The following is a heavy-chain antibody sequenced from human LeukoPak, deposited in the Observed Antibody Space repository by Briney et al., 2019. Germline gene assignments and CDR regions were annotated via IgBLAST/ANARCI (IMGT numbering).Heavy chain of an antibody. CDR1: GGSISSYY. CDR2: IYTSGST. Sequence: PSETLSLTCTVSGGSISSYYWSWIRQPAGKGLEWIGRIYTSGSTNYNPSLKSRVTMSVDTSKNQFSLKLSSVTAADTAVYYCARDSEEQLFGAFDIWGQGTMVTVSS. V-gene: IGHV4-4*07. D-gene: IGHD6-6*01. CDR3: ARDSEEQLFGAFDI. J-gene: IGHJ3*02.